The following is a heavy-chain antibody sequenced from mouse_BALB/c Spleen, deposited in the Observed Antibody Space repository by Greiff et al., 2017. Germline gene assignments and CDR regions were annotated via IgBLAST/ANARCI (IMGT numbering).Heavy chain of an antibody. J-gene: IGHJ4*01. CDR3: TRNGKGAMDD. Sequence: LQHPGSELVRPGASVKLSCKASGYTFTSYWMHWVKQRPGQGLEWIGNIYPGSGSTNYDEKFKSKATLTVDTSSSTAYMQLSSLTSEDSAVYYCTRNGKGAMDDWGQGTSVTVSS. D-gene: IGHD2-1*01. CDR1: GYTFTSYW. CDR2: IYPGSGST. V-gene: IGHV1S22*01.